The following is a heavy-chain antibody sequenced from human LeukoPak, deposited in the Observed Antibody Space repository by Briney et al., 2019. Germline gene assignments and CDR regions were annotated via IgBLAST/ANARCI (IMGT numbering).Heavy chain of an antibody. CDR1: GGSISSYY. CDR3: ARWELLPNWFDP. V-gene: IGHV4-59*01. D-gene: IGHD1-26*01. CDR2: IYYSGST. J-gene: IGHJ5*02. Sequence: SETLSLTCTVSGGSISSYYWSWLRQPPGKGLEWIGYIYYSGSTNYNPSLKSRVTISVDTSKNQFSLKLSSVTAADTAVYYCARWELLPNWFDPWGQGTLVTVSS.